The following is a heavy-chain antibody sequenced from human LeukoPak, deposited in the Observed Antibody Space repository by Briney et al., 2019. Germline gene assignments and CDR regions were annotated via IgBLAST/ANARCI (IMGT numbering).Heavy chain of an antibody. J-gene: IGHJ6*04. D-gene: IGHD3-10*02. CDR3: AELGITMIGGV. CDR2: ISSSGSTI. V-gene: IGHV3-48*03. CDR1: GFNFSSYE. Sequence: GGSLRLSCAASGFNFSSYEMNWVRQAPGKGLEWVSHISSSGSTIYYADSVKGRFTISRDNVKNSLYLQMNSLRAEDTAVYYCAELGITMIGGVWGKGTTVTISS.